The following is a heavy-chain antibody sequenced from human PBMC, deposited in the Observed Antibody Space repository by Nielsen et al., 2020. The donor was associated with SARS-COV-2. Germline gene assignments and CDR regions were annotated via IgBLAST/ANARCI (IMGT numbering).Heavy chain of an antibody. CDR3: ARDLNKGKLLRFLTYYYGMDV. J-gene: IGHJ6*02. V-gene: IGHV3-33*01. Sequence: GESLKISCAASGFTFSSYGMHWVRQAPGKGLEWVAVIWYDGSNKYYADSVKGRFTISRDNSKNTLYLQMNSLRAEDTAVYYCARDLNKGKLLRFLTYYYGMDVWGQGTTVTVSS. D-gene: IGHD3-10*01. CDR2: IWYDGSNK. CDR1: GFTFSSYG.